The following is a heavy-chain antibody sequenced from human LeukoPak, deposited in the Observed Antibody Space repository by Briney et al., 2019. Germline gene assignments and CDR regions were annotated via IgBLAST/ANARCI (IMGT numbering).Heavy chain of an antibody. D-gene: IGHD3-16*02. CDR1: GGSISSYY. CDR3: ARDRDDYVWGSYRSGYYYGMDV. Sequence: PSETLSLTCTVSGGSISSYYWSWIRQPPGKGLEWIGYIYYSGSTNYNPSLKSRVTISVDTSKNQFSLKLSSVTAADTAVYYCARDRDDYVWGSYRSGYYYGMDVWGQGTTVTVSS. J-gene: IGHJ6*02. V-gene: IGHV4-59*01. CDR2: IYYSGST.